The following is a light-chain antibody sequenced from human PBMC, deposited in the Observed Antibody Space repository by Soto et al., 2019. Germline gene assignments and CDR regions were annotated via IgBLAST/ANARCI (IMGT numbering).Light chain of an antibody. CDR2: EDS. J-gene: IGLJ1*01. CDR3: CSYAGSSTYV. Sequence: QSALTQPASVSGSPGQSITISCTGTSSDFGSYNLVSWYQQHPGKAPKLMIYEDSKRPSGVSHRFSGSKSDNTASLTISGLQAEDDADYYCCSYAGSSTYVFGTGTKLTVL. CDR1: SSDFGSYNL. V-gene: IGLV2-23*01.